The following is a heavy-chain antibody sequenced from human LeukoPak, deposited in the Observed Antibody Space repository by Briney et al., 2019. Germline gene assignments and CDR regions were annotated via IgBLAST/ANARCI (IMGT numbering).Heavy chain of an antibody. CDR1: GGSFSGYY. CDR3: ARGHMITFGGVISQEGTLFDY. Sequence: SETLSLTCAVYGGSFSGYYWSCIRQPPGKEMAWLGEINHSGSNNYNPCLKSRVTISVDTSKNQFSLKLSSVTAADTAVYYCARGHMITFGGVISQEGTLFDYWGQGTLVTVSS. V-gene: IGHV4-34*01. D-gene: IGHD3-16*02. J-gene: IGHJ4*02. CDR2: INHSGSN.